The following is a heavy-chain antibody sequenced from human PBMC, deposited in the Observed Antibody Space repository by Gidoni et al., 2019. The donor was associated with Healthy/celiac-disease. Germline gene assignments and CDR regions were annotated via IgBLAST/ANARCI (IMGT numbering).Heavy chain of an antibody. CDR1: GGSISSYY. Sequence: QVQLQESGPGLVKPSETLSLTCTVSGGSISSYYWSWIRQPPGKGLEWIGYIYYSGSTNYNPSLKSRVTISVDTSKNQFSLKLSSVTAADTAVYYCARGQDTAMVIDAFDIWGQGTMVTVSS. D-gene: IGHD5-18*01. J-gene: IGHJ3*02. CDR2: IYYSGST. V-gene: IGHV4-59*01. CDR3: ARGQDTAMVIDAFDI.